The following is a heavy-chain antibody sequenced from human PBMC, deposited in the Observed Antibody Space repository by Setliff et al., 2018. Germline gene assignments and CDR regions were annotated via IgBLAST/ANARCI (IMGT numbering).Heavy chain of an antibody. Sequence: HPGGSLRLSCAASGLTFSSYDMNWVRQAPGEGLEWVSTITSSGGDTYYAASVKGRFIVSRDNSKSTLFLQMNNLRAEDTALYYCASPSLQIAVTARTDAFDIWGQGTMVTVSS. CDR1: GLTFSSYD. D-gene: IGHD2-21*02. CDR2: ITSSGGDT. J-gene: IGHJ3*02. V-gene: IGHV3-23*01. CDR3: ASPSLQIAVTARTDAFDI.